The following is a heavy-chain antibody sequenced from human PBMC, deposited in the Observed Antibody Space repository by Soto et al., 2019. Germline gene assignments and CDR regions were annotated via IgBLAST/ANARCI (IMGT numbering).Heavy chain of an antibody. Sequence: SETLSLTCTVSGGSISSYYWSWIRQPPGKGLEWIGYIYYSGSTNYNPSLKSRVTISVDRSKNQFSLKLSSVTAADTAVYYCARARVYMTTVTTFDYWGQGTLVTVSS. CDR3: ARARVYMTTVTTFDY. CDR2: IYYSGST. J-gene: IGHJ4*02. V-gene: IGHV4-59*12. D-gene: IGHD4-17*01. CDR1: GGSISSYY.